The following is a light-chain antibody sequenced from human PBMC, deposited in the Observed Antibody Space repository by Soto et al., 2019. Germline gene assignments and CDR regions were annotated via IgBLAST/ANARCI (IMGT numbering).Light chain of an antibody. V-gene: IGKV1-27*01. CDR2: SAS. J-gene: IGKJ3*01. CDR3: QEHYSGPPVA. Sequence: DIQMTQSPSSLSASVGDRVTITCRASQGIDHSLAWSQQKPGKVPNLLIYSASTLQSGVPSRFSGSGSGTDLTLTITSLQPEDVATYYCQEHYSGPPVAFGPGTKVDV. CDR1: QGIDHS.